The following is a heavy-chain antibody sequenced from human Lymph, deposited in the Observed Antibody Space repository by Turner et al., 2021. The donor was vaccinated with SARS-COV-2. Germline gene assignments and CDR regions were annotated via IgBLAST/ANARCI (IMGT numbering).Heavy chain of an antibody. CDR2: IWYDGSNK. CDR3: ARGSAGGDV. Sequence: QVQLVESGGGVVQPGRSLRLSCAASGFTFSSYGMHWVRQAPGNGLEWVAFIWYDGSNKYYADSVKGRFTISRDNSKNTLYLQMNSLRAEDTAVYYCARGSAGGDVWGQGTTVTVSS. J-gene: IGHJ6*02. V-gene: IGHV3-33*01. D-gene: IGHD6-13*01. CDR1: GFTFSSYG.